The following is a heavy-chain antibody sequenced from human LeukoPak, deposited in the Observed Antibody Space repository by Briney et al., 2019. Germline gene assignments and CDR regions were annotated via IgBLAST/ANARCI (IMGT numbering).Heavy chain of an antibody. CDR1: GGSISSYY. CDR3: ARRRGSTENYYDSSGYHDAFDI. V-gene: IGHV4-59*01. Sequence: DPSETLSLTCTVSGGSISSYYWSWIRQPPGKGLEWIGYIYYSGSTNYNPSLKSRVTISVDTSKNQFSLKLSSVTAADTAVYYCARRRGSTENYYDSSGYHDAFDIWGQGTMVTVSS. CDR2: IYYSGST. J-gene: IGHJ3*02. D-gene: IGHD3-22*01.